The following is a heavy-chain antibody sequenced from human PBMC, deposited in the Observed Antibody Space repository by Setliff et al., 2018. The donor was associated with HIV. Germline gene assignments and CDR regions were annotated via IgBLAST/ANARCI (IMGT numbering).Heavy chain of an antibody. CDR1: GYTLTSYY. Sequence: ASVKVSCKASGYTLTSYYMHWVRQAPGQGLEWMGWINTNTGNPTYAQGFTGRFVFSLDTSVSTAYLQISSLKAEDTAVYYCARMATVYYYYMDAWGKGTTVTVSS. CDR2: INTNTGNP. D-gene: IGHD4-4*01. J-gene: IGHJ6*03. CDR3: ARMATVYYYYMDA. V-gene: IGHV7-4-1*02.